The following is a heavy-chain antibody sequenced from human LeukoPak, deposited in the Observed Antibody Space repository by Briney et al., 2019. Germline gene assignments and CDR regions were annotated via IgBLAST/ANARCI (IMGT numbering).Heavy chain of an antibody. CDR2: IIPIFGTA. CDR3: ARVYDFWSGYYSRADYYYYMDV. CDR1: GGTFSSYA. D-gene: IGHD3-3*01. V-gene: IGHV1-69*13. Sequence: SVKVSCKASGGTFSSYAISWVRQAPGQGLEWMGGIIPIFGTANYAQKFQGRVTITADESTSTAYMELSSLRSEDTAVYYCARVYDFWSGYYSRADYYYYMDVWGKGTTVTVSS. J-gene: IGHJ6*03.